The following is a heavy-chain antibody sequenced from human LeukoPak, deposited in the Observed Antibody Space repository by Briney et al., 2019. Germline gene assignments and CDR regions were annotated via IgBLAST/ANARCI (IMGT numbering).Heavy chain of an antibody. CDR1: GYTFTSSD. Sequence: ASVKVSCKASGYTFTSSDINWVRQATGQGLEWMGWMNPNSANTGYAQKFQGRVTITRNTSIGTAYMELRGLISEDTAMYYCARDYYDSSGYFSFDYWGQGTLVTVSS. J-gene: IGHJ4*02. D-gene: IGHD3-22*01. CDR3: ARDYYDSSGYFSFDY. CDR2: MNPNSANT. V-gene: IGHV1-8*03.